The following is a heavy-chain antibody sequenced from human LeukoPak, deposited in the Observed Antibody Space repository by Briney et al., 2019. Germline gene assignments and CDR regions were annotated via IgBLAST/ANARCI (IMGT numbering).Heavy chain of an antibody. V-gene: IGHV3-30*18. CDR2: ISHDKSNE. CDR1: GFTFSSYD. J-gene: IGHJ4*02. CDR3: AKDVSPPWYSSGPLTFDS. Sequence: GGSLRLSCAASGFTFSSYDMHWVRQAPGKGLQWVAVISHDKSNEYYADSVKGRFTISRDNSKNTLYLQMNSLRAEDTAVYYCAKDVSPPWYSSGPLTFDSWGQGTLVTVSS. D-gene: IGHD6-19*01.